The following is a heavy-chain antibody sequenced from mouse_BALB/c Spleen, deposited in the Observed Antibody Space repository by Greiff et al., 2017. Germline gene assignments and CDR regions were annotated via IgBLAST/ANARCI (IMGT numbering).Heavy chain of an antibody. CDR3: TIASITPYYFDY. CDR2: IRLKSNNYAT. Sequence: EVKVEESGGGLVQPGGSMKLSCVASGFTFSNYWMNWVRQSPEKGLEWVAEIRLKSNNYATHYAESVKGRFTISRDDSKSSVYLQMNNLRAEDTGIYYCTIASITPYYFDYWGQGTTLTVSS. J-gene: IGHJ2*01. D-gene: IGHD1-1*01. V-gene: IGHV6-6*02. CDR1: GFTFSNYW.